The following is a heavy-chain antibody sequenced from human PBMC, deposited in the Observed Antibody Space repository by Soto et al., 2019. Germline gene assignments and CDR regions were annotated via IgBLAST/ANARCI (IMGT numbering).Heavy chain of an antibody. D-gene: IGHD3-22*01. CDR1: GGSISSGGYY. CDR2: IYYSGST. CDR3: ARDVDSSGYYMDL. J-gene: IGHJ4*02. V-gene: IGHV4-31*03. Sequence: SETLSLTCTVSGGSISSGGYYWSWIRQHPGKGLEWIGYIYYSGSTYYNPSLKSRVTISVDTSKNQFSLKLSSVTAADTAVYYCARDVDSSGYYMDLWGQGTLVTVSS.